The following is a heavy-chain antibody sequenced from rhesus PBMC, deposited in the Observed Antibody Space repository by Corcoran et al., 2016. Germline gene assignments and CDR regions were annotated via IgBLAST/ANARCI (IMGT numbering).Heavy chain of an antibody. J-gene: IGHJ5-1*01. CDR3: AKDRTSLTNRFDV. CDR2: IYPGDSDT. CDR1: GYSFTSSW. V-gene: IGHV5S1*01. D-gene: IGHD4-11*01. Sequence: EVQLVQSGAEVKRPGGSLRISCKTSGYSFTSSWFSWGRQVPGTGLEWMGSIYPGDSDTRYNPSFQGHVTISADKSISTTYLQWSSLKASDTATYYCAKDRTSLTNRFDVWGPGVLVTVSS.